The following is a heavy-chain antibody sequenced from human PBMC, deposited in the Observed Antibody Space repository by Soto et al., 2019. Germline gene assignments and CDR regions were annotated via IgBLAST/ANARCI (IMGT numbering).Heavy chain of an antibody. D-gene: IGHD2-15*01. CDR1: GGSISSGGYY. Sequence: SETLSLTCTVSGGSISSGGYYWSWIRQHPGKGLEWIGYIYYSGSTYYNPSLKSRVTISVDTSKNQFSLKLSSVTAADTAVYYCARETDCSGVSCYSDNWFDPWGQGTLVTVSS. CDR3: ARETDCSGVSCYSDNWFDP. CDR2: IYYSGST. J-gene: IGHJ5*02. V-gene: IGHV4-31*03.